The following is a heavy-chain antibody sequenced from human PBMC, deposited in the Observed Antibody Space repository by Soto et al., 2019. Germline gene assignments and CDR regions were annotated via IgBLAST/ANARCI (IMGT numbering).Heavy chain of an antibody. D-gene: IGHD1-26*01. CDR2: TSSDGNTK. J-gene: IGHJ5*02. CDR3: ARWGGSYYESWFDP. V-gene: IGHV3-33*01. CDR1: GFSFRNYG. Sequence: QVLLVESGGGVVQPGTSLRLSCAASGFSFRNYGMHWVRQAPGKGLEWVAVTSSDGNTKNYAASVKGRFTISSDTSKNTLYLQMSRLRAEDTALYYCARWGGSYYESWFDPWGQGTLVIVSS.